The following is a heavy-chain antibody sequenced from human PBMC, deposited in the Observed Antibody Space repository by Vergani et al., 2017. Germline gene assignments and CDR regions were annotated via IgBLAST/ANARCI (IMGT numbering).Heavy chain of an antibody. CDR2: ISSSSSTI. CDR1: GFTFSSYS. J-gene: IGHJ3*02. Sequence: EVQLVESGGGLVQPGGSLRLSCAASGFTFSSYSMNWVRQAPGKGLEWVSYISSSSSTIYYADSVKGRFTISRYNAKNSLYLQMNSLRAEDTAVYYCARLGGYYDSSGYSRRDVDAFDIWGQGTMVTVSS. V-gene: IGHV3-48*04. D-gene: IGHD3-22*01. CDR3: ARLGGYYDSSGYSRRDVDAFDI.